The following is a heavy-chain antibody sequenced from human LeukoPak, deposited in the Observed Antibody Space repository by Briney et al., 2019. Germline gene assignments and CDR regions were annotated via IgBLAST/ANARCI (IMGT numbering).Heavy chain of an antibody. Sequence: TGGSLRLSCAASGFTFTDYWMTWVRQAPGKGLEWVANIKQDGSVKYYVDSVKGRFTISRDNAQNSLYLQMNSLRAEDTDVYYCARDEPDYWGQGTLVTVSS. CDR1: GFTFTDYW. CDR3: ARDEPDY. V-gene: IGHV3-7*01. CDR2: IKQDGSVK. J-gene: IGHJ4*02.